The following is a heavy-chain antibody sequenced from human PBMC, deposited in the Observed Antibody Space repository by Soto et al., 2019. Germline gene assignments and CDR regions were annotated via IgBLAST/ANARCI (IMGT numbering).Heavy chain of an antibody. Sequence: QVQLQQWGAGLLKPSETLSLTCAVYGGSFSGFYWGWLRQRPGKGLEWIGEINHSGSTNYNPSLKSRVTISVDTSRNQLSLKLSSVNAADTAVYYCARRRITMVRGAAPFDFWGQGTLVTVSS. J-gene: IGHJ4*02. CDR1: GGSFSGFY. CDR2: INHSGST. CDR3: ARRRITMVRGAAPFDF. V-gene: IGHV4-34*01. D-gene: IGHD3-10*01.